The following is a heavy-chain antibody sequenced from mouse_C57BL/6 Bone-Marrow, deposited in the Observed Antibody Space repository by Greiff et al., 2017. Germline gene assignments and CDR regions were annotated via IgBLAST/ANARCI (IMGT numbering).Heavy chain of an antibody. CDR3: ARIADDYDAFAY. CDR1: GFSLSTFGMG. Sequence: QVQLQQSGPGILQPSQTLSLTCSFSGFSLSTFGMGVGWIRPPSGKGLEWLAHIWWDDDKYYNPALKSRLTISKDTSKNQVFLKIANVDTADTATYYCARIADDYDAFAYWGQGTLVTVSA. V-gene: IGHV8-8*01. CDR2: IWWDDDK. J-gene: IGHJ3*01. D-gene: IGHD2-4*01.